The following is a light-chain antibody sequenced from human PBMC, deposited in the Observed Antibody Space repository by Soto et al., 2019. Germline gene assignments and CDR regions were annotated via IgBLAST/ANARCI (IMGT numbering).Light chain of an antibody. V-gene: IGKV1-5*01. J-gene: IGKJ1*01. CDR2: AAS. Sequence: DTQMTQSPSTLSASVGDRVTITCRVSQSIDRWLAWYQQKPGKAPKLLIYAASSLESGVPSRFSGSGSGTEFTLTISSLQPDDFATYHCQQYYTYWTFGQGTKVEIK. CDR3: QQYYTYWT. CDR1: QSIDRW.